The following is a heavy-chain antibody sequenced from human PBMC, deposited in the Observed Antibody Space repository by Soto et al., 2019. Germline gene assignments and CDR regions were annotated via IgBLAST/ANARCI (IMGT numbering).Heavy chain of an antibody. Sequence: EAQLVESGGGLVQPGRSLRLSCAASGFTFSNYEMHWVRQAPGKGLEYVSGISNNGAQTDYAKSVKGRLTISRDNCENTLYLKVGSLRAEDMALDYCAGRGYVSRWPNVYMDVWGKGTTVTVCS. D-gene: IGHD5-12*01. J-gene: IGHJ6*03. CDR1: GFTFSNYE. CDR3: AGRGYVSRWPNVYMDV. CDR2: ISNNGAQT. V-gene: IGHV3-64*01.